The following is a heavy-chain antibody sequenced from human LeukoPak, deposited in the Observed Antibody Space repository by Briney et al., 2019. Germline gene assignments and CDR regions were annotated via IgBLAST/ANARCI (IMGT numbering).Heavy chain of an antibody. Sequence: GASVKVSCKASGYTFTSYGISWVRQAPGQGLEWMGWISGYNDNPRYAQTLQGRVTMTADTSTSTAYMELRSLRSDDTAVYYCARDWYCSGGSCYDCLDHWGRGTLVTVSS. CDR1: GYTFTSYG. J-gene: IGHJ5*02. V-gene: IGHV1-18*01. CDR2: ISGYNDNP. CDR3: ARDWYCSGGSCYDCLDH. D-gene: IGHD2-15*01.